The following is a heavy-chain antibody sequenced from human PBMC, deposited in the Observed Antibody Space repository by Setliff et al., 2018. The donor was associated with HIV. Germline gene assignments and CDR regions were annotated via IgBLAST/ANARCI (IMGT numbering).Heavy chain of an antibody. Sequence: SETLSLTCTVSGGSISSGVFYWSWIRQHPGRGLEWIGYIYYSGSTYYNPSLKSRVAVSVDTSKNQFSLSLSSVTAADTAVYYCARGANYYESNGYYDYWGQGTLVTVSS. V-gene: IGHV4-31*03. CDR3: ARGANYYESNGYYDY. D-gene: IGHD3-22*01. J-gene: IGHJ4*02. CDR1: GGSISSGVFY. CDR2: IYYSGST.